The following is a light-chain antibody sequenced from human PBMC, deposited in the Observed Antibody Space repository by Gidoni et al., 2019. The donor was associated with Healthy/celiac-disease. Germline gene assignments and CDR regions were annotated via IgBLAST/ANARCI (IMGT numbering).Light chain of an antibody. Sequence: SYELTQPPPVPVSPGQTARITCSGDALPKQYAYWYQQKPGQAPVLVICKGSERPSGIPERFSGSSSGTTVTLTISGVQAEDEADYYCQSADSSGTYVFGTGTKVTVL. J-gene: IGLJ1*01. CDR1: ALPKQY. CDR2: KGS. V-gene: IGLV3-25*03. CDR3: QSADSSGTYV.